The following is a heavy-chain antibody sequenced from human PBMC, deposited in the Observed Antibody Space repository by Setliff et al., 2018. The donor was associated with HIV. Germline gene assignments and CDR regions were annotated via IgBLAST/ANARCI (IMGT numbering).Heavy chain of an antibody. Sequence: AVQVSCQTSGGTLSNYVITWVRQAPGQGLEWMGMIIPMYNIPAYAQKFQGRVTCTADESTSTAYMELSSLSSEDTAVTYCARDQTGVAAAAFGGGSAWSDEGFDIWGQGTMVTVSS. CDR2: IIPMYNIP. V-gene: IGHV1-69*13. D-gene: IGHD6-19*01. CDR3: ARDQTGVAAAAFGGGSAWSDEGFDI. J-gene: IGHJ3*02. CDR1: GGTLSNYV.